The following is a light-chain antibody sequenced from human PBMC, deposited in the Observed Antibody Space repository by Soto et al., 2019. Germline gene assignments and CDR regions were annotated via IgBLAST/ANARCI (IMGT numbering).Light chain of an antibody. CDR3: QQYNSYSPT. Sequence: DIQMTQSPSTLSASVGDRVTITCRASQSISSWLAWYQQKPGKAPKPLIYDASSLESGVPSRFSGSGSETEFTLTISSLQPDDFATYYCQQYNSYSPTFGQGTKVEIK. J-gene: IGKJ1*01. CDR2: DAS. CDR1: QSISSW. V-gene: IGKV1-5*01.